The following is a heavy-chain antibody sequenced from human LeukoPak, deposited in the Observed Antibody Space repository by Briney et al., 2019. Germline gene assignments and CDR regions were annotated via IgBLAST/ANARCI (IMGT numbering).Heavy chain of an antibody. D-gene: IGHD5-24*01. CDR3: ARVLSRRDGYILIY. V-gene: IGHV1-2*02. J-gene: IGHJ4*02. Sequence: ASVKVSCKASGYTFIDYYMHWVRQAPGQGLEWMGWINPNSGGTNYAQKFQGRVTMTRDTSISTAYMELSRLRSDDTAVYYCARVLSRRDGYILIYWGQGTLVTVSS. CDR2: INPNSGGT. CDR1: GYTFIDYY.